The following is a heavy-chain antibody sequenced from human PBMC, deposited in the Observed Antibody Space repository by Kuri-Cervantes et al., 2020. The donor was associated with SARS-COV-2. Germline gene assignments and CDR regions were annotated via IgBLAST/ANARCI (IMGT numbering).Heavy chain of an antibody. CDR2: ISSSSSYI. D-gene: IGHD3-22*01. CDR1: GFTFSSYS. CDR3: ARGYYDSSGYYPLFDY. Sequence: GGSLRLSCAASGFTFSSYSMNWARQAPGKGLEWVSSISSSSSYIYYADSVKGRFTISRDNAKNSLYLQMNSLRAEDTAVYYCARGYYDSSGYYPLFDYWGQGTLVTVSS. V-gene: IGHV3-21*01. J-gene: IGHJ4*02.